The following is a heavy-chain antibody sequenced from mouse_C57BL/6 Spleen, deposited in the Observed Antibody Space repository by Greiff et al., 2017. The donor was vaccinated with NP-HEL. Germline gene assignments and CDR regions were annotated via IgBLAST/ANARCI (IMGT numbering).Heavy chain of an antibody. CDR2: IYPRSGNT. CDR3: ARGTTVVAPFDY. CDR1: GYTFTSYG. D-gene: IGHD1-1*01. J-gene: IGHJ2*01. Sequence: VQLQQSGAELARPGASVKLSCKASGYTFTSYGISWVKQRTGQGLEWIGEIYPRSGNTYYNEKFKGKATLTADKPSSTAYMELRSLTSEDSAVYFCARGTTVVAPFDYWGQGTTLTVSS. V-gene: IGHV1-81*01.